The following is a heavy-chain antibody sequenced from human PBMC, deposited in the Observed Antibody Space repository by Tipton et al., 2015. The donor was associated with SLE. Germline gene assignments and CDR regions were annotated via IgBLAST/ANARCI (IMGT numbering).Heavy chain of an antibody. D-gene: IGHD6-13*01. CDR1: YGSISGYY. CDR3: ARDISSWFDAFDI. Sequence: TLSLTCTVSYGSISGYYWSWIRQPPGKGLEWIGYIYYSGSTNYNPSLKSRVTISIDTSKNQFSLRLSSVTAADMAVYYCARDISSWFDAFDIWGQGTMVTVSS. CDR2: IYYSGST. J-gene: IGHJ3*02. V-gene: IGHV4-59*12.